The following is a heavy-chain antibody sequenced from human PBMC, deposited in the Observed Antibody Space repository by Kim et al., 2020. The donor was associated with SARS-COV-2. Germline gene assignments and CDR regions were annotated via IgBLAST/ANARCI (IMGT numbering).Heavy chain of an antibody. V-gene: IGHV4-34*01. CDR1: GGSFSGYY. CDR3: ASGLLRFLEWSTRKYYYYG. J-gene: IGHJ6*01. D-gene: IGHD3-3*01. Sequence: SETLSLTCAVYGGSFSGYYWSWIRQPPGKGLEWIGEINHSGSTNYNPSLKSRVTISVDTSKNQFSLKLSSVTAADTAVYYCASGLLRFLEWSTRKYYYYG. CDR2: INHSGST.